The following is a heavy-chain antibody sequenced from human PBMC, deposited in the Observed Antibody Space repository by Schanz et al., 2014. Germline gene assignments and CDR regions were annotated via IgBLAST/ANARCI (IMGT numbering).Heavy chain of an antibody. CDR3: AKIERNED. D-gene: IGHD1-1*01. J-gene: IGHJ4*02. V-gene: IGHV3-23*04. CDR1: GFSFGNYG. Sequence: EVQLVESGGGLVQPGGSLRLSCEASGFSFGNYGMSWVRQAPGKGLEWVSGFDAHDGRAYYADSAKGRFTISRDNSKSTLYVEMNSLRSEDTAVYFCAKIERNEDWGQGTLVTVSS. CDR2: FDAHDGRA.